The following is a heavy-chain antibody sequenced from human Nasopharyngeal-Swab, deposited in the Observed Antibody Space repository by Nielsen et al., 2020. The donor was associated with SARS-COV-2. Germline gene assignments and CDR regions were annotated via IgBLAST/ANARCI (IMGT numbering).Heavy chain of an antibody. J-gene: IGHJ4*02. D-gene: IGHD6-13*01. Sequence: WIRQPPGKGLEWIGNIYYSGSTYYNPSLKSRVTISVDTSKNQFSLKLSSVTAADTAVFYCARGYSSSWCEGEVRFDYWGQGTLVTVSS. V-gene: IGHV4-39*01. CDR2: IYYSGST. CDR3: ARGYSSSWCEGEVRFDY.